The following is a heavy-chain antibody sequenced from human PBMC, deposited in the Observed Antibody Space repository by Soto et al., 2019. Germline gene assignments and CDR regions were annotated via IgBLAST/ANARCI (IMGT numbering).Heavy chain of an antibody. J-gene: IGHJ6*02. D-gene: IGHD3-10*01. Sequence: QVQLQESGPGLVKPSETLSLTCTVSGDSISRYYWSWIRLSPGKGLEWIGYIYYSGETNYHPSVKSRVTISVDRTKNQFSLKLSSVTAAETAVYYCARDQGGEFLKGSGMDVWGQGTTVTVSS. CDR2: IYYSGET. CDR3: ARDQGGEFLKGSGMDV. V-gene: IGHV4-59*01. CDR1: GDSISRYY.